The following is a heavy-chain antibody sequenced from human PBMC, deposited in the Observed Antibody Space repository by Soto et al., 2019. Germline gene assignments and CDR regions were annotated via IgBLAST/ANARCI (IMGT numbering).Heavy chain of an antibody. Sequence: QVQLQESGPGLVKPSETLSLTCTVSGGSISSYYWSWIRQPPGKGLEWIGYIYYSGTTNYNPALKSRVTISVDTSKNQLSLKLSSVTAADTAVYYCARRYGYSFDYWGQGTLVTVSS. CDR2: IYYSGTT. CDR3: ARRYGYSFDY. D-gene: IGHD5-18*01. J-gene: IGHJ4*02. V-gene: IGHV4-59*08. CDR1: GGSISSYY.